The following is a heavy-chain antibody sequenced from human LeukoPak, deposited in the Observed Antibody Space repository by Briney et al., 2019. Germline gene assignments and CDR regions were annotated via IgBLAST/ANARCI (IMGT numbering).Heavy chain of an antibody. D-gene: IGHD1-26*01. CDR3: ARAGGSYLDDAFDI. Sequence: PSETLSLTCTVSGGSISSYYWSWIRQPAGKGLECIGRIYTSGSTNYNPSLKSRVTISVDKSKNQFSLKLSSVTAADTAVYYCARAGGSYLDDAFDIWGQGTMVTVSS. J-gene: IGHJ3*02. CDR1: GGSISSYY. CDR2: IYTSGST. V-gene: IGHV4-4*07.